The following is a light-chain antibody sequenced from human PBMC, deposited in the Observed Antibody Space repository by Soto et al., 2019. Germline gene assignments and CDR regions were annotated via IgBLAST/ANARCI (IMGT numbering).Light chain of an antibody. CDR3: HQSYSTPA. CDR2: AAS. V-gene: IGKV1-39*01. Sequence: DIQMTQSPSSLSASVGDRVTITCRASQSISSYLNWYQQKPGKAPKLLIYAASSLHSGVPSRFSGSGSGTDFTLTISSLQPEDSATYYCHQSYSTPAFGQGTKVEI. J-gene: IGKJ1*01. CDR1: QSISSY.